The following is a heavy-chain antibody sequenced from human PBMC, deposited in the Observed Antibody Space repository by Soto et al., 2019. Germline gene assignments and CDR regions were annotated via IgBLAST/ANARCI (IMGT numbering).Heavy chain of an antibody. CDR2: ISPYNRNT. D-gene: IGHD3-10*01. CDR3: ARDLDGSGNYYTDY. CDR1: GYPFSSIG. J-gene: IGHJ4*02. V-gene: IGHV1-18*01. Sequence: ASVKVSCKASGYPFSSIGISWVRQAPGQGLEWMGWISPYNRNTYYAQRLQGRVTMTTDTSTSTAHMELRSLRSDDTAVYFCARDLDGSGNYYTDYWGQGTLVTVSS.